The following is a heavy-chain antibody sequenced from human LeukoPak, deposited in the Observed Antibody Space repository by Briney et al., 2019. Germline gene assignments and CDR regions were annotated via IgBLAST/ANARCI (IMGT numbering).Heavy chain of an antibody. D-gene: IGHD6-13*01. CDR2: IYTSGST. CDR3: ARVSLIRQQLPHVYFDY. CDR1: GGSISSGSYY. Sequence: PSQTLSLTCTVSGGSISSGSYYWSWIRQPAGKGLEWIGRIYTSGSTNYNPSLKSRVTISVDTSKNQFSLKLSSVTAADTAVYYCARVSLIRQQLPHVYFDYWGQGTLVTVSS. V-gene: IGHV4-61*02. J-gene: IGHJ4*02.